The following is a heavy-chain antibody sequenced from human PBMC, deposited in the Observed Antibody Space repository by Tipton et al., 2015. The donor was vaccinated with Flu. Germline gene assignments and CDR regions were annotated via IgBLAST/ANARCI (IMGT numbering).Heavy chain of an antibody. D-gene: IGHD3-9*01. CDR2: INHSGST. CDR1: GGSFSGYY. V-gene: IGHV4-34*01. J-gene: IGHJ3*02. CDR3: AKTHKLRYFDWLPKGDDAFDI. Sequence: TLSLTCAVYGGSFSGYYWNWIRPPPGKGLEWIGEINHSGSTNYNPSLKSRVTISVDTSKNQFSLKLGSVTAADTAVYYCAKTHKLRYFDWLPKGDDAFDIWGQGTMVTVSS.